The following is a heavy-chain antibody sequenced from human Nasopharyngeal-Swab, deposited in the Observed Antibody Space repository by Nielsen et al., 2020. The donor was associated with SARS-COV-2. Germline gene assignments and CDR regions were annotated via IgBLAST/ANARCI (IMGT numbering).Heavy chain of an antibody. J-gene: IGHJ4*02. CDR3: ARLSYDFCSGYFDY. D-gene: IGHD3-3*01. V-gene: IGHV4-59*13. CDR1: GGSISSYY. Sequence: SETLSLTCTVSGGSISSYYWSWIRQPPGKGLEWIGYIYYSGSTNYNPSLKSRVTISVDTSKNQFSLKLSSVTAADTAVYYCARLSYDFCSGYFDYWGQGTLVTVSS. CDR2: IYYSGST.